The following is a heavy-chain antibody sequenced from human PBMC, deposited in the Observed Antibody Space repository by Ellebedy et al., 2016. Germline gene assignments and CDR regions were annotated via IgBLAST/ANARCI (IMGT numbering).Heavy chain of an antibody. V-gene: IGHV1-18*01. D-gene: IGHD6-13*01. Sequence: ASVQVSCXASGFTFTNYGLTWVRQAPGQGLEWMGWISDYNANTNYAQKLQGRVTMTTDTSTSTAYMELRSLRSDDTAVYYCARSISSWYGGAVYGMDVWGQGTTVTVSS. CDR3: ARSISSWYGGAVYGMDV. J-gene: IGHJ6*02. CDR1: GFTFTNYG. CDR2: ISDYNANT.